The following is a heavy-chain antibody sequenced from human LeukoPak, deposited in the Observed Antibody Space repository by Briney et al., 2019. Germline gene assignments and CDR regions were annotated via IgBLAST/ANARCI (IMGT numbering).Heavy chain of an antibody. J-gene: IGHJ4*02. CDR3: ARDKEGYSGYDY. CDR1: GGSISSYY. Sequence: SETLSLTCTVSGGSISSYYWSWIRQPPGKGLEWIGYIYYSGSTNYNPSLKSRVTISVDTSKDQFSLKLSSVTAADTAVYYCARDKEGYSGYDYWGQGTLVTVSS. V-gene: IGHV4-59*01. D-gene: IGHD5-12*01. CDR2: IYYSGST.